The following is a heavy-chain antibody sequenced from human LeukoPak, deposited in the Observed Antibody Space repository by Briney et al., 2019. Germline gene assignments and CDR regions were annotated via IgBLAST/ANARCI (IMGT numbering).Heavy chain of an antibody. Sequence: PSETLSLTCTVSGGSISSSSYYWGWSRQPPGKGLEWIGSIYYSGSTYYNPSLKSRVTISVDTSKNQFSLKLSSVTAADTAVYYCATIYCSGGSCYPLWYYYYGMDVWGQGTTVTVSS. V-gene: IGHV4-39*01. D-gene: IGHD2-15*01. CDR1: GGSISSSSYY. CDR2: IYYSGST. J-gene: IGHJ6*02. CDR3: ATIYCSGGSCYPLWYYYYGMDV.